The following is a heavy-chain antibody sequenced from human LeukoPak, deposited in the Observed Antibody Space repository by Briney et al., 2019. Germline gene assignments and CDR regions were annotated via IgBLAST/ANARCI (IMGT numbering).Heavy chain of an antibody. CDR2: ISSSGSTI. CDR3: ARGHLSSWYDYFDY. J-gene: IGHJ4*02. Sequence: GGSLRLSCAASGFTFSSYEMNWVRQAPGKGLEWVSYISSSGSTIYYADSVKGRFTISRDNAKNSLYLQMNSLRAEDTAVYYCARGHLSSWYDYFDYWGQGTLVTVSS. D-gene: IGHD6-13*01. CDR1: GFTFSSYE. V-gene: IGHV3-48*03.